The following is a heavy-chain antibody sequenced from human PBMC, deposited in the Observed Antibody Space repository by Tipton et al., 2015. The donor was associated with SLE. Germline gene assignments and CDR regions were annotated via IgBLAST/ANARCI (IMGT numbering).Heavy chain of an antibody. CDR1: GYTFTSYA. Sequence: QLVQSGSELKKPGASVKVSCKASGYTFTSYAMNWVRQAPGQGLEWMGWINTNTGNPTYARGFTGRFVFSLDTSVTTTYLQISSLKAEDTAVYYCARDEYRYDTTGYHLLGHFDFWGQGTLVTVSS. CDR2: INTNTGNP. V-gene: IGHV7-4-1*02. CDR3: ARDEYRYDTTGYHLLGHFDF. J-gene: IGHJ4*02. D-gene: IGHD3-22*01.